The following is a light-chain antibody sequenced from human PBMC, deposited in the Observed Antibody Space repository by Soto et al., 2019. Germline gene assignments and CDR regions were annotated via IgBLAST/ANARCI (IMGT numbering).Light chain of an antibody. CDR2: DAS. V-gene: IGKV3-11*01. CDR3: QQRSNWPPYT. J-gene: IGKJ2*01. Sequence: EIVLTQSPATLSLSPGERATLSCRASQSVSSYLAWYQQKPGQAPRLLIYDASNRATGIAARFSGSGSGTDFTLTISSLEPEAFAVYYCQQRSNWPPYTFGPGTKLEIK. CDR1: QSVSSY.